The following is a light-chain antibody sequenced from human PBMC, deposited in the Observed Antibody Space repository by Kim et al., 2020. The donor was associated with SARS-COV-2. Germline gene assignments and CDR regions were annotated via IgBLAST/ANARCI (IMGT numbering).Light chain of an antibody. Sequence: GHGGTTACSGRSTNIGIRIVNWYKQRPGTAPKLLISSNNQRPSGVPDRFSGSKSGTSGSLAISGLQSEDEADYYCAAWDGSLNGYVFGTGTKVTVL. V-gene: IGLV1-44*01. CDR2: SNN. CDR1: STNIGIRI. CDR3: AAWDGSLNGYV. J-gene: IGLJ1*01.